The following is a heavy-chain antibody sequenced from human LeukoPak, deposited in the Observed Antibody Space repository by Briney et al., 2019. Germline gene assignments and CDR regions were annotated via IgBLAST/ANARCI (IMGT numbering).Heavy chain of an antibody. V-gene: IGHV4-31*03. D-gene: IGHD6-13*01. CDR2: IYYSGST. J-gene: IGHJ5*02. Sequence: SQTLSLTCTVSGGSISSGGYYWSWIRQHPGKGLEWIGYIYYSGSTYYNPSLKSRVTISVDTSKNQFSLKLSSVTAADAAVYYCARASSSSWLFDPWGQGTLVTVSS. CDR3: ARASSSSWLFDP. CDR1: GGSISSGGYY.